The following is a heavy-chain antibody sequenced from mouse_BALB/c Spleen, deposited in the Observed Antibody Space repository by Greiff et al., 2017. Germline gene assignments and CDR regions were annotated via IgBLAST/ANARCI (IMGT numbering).Heavy chain of an antibody. J-gene: IGHJ2*01. CDR2: ISYSGST. CDR1: GDSITSCY. CDR3: ARSQGDDYFDY. V-gene: IGHV3-8*02. Sequence: EVKLEESGPSLVKPSQTLSLTCSVSGDSITSCYWNWIRKFPGNKLEYMGYISYSGSTYYNPSLKSRISITRDTSKNQYYLQLNSVTTEDTATYYCARSQGDDYFDYWGQGTTLTVSS.